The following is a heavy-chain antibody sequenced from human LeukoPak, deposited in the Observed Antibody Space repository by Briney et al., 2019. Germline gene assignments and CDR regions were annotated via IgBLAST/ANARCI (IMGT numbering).Heavy chain of an antibody. D-gene: IGHD1-1*01. CDR1: GYTFTSYG. V-gene: IGHV1-18*01. CDR2: ISAYNGKT. J-gene: IGHJ4*02. CDR3: ARDPFGLERPTNHFDY. Sequence: ASGQVSCQASGYTFTSYGISWVRHATGQGIEWMGWISAYNGKTNTTKQLQGRVTMTTDSSTSTAYMELRSLRSDDTAVYYCARDPFGLERPTNHFDYWGQGTLVTVSS.